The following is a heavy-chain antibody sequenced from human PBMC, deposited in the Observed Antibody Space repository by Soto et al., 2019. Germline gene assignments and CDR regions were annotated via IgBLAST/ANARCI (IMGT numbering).Heavy chain of an antibody. V-gene: IGHV3-21*01. J-gene: IGHJ6*02. D-gene: IGHD2-15*01. CDR1: GFTFSSYS. CDR2: ISSSSSYI. CDR3: ARDPPQEIYCSGGSCYSGPYYYGMDV. Sequence: PGGSLRLSCAASGFTFSSYSMNWVRQAPGKGLEWVSSISSSSSYIYYADSVKGRFTISRDNAKNSLYLQMNSLRAEDTAVYYCARDPPQEIYCSGGSCYSGPYYYGMDVWGQGTTVTVSS.